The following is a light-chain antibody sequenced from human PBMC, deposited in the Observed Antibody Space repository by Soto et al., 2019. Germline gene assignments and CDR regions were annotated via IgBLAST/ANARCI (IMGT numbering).Light chain of an antibody. CDR2: GAS. Sequence: EIVMTQSPATLSVSPGERATLSCRASQSVSSNLAWYQQKPGQAPRLLIYGASTRATGIPARFSGSGSGTEFTLTISSLQSEDFAVYYCQQYNNWPYTFGPGTKLEFK. J-gene: IGKJ2*01. V-gene: IGKV3-15*01. CDR3: QQYNNWPYT. CDR1: QSVSSN.